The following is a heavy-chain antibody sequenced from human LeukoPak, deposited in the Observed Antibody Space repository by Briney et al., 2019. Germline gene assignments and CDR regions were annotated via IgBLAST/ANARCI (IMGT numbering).Heavy chain of an antibody. V-gene: IGHV4-30-4*01. D-gene: IGHD5-24*01. J-gene: IGHJ3*02. CDR2: IYYSGST. CDR3: ARLKDGYNPEEAFDI. CDR1: GGSISSGDYY. Sequence: SETLSLTCTVSGGSISSGDYYWSWIRQPPGKGLEWIGYIYYSGSTNYNPSLKSRVTISVDTSKNQFSLKLSSVTAADTAVYYCARLKDGYNPEEAFDIWGQGTMVTVSS.